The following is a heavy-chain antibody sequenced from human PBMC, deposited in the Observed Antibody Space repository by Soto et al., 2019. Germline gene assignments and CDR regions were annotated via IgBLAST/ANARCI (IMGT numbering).Heavy chain of an antibody. J-gene: IGHJ4*02. Sequence: ASVKVSCKASGYTFTSYGISWVRQAPGQGLEWMGWISAYNGNTNYAQKLQGRVTITADKSTSTAYMELSSLRSEDTAVYYCTSSSSPYWGQGTLVTVSS. V-gene: IGHV1-18*01. CDR2: ISAYNGNT. CDR3: TSSSSPY. D-gene: IGHD6-13*01. CDR1: GYTFTSYG.